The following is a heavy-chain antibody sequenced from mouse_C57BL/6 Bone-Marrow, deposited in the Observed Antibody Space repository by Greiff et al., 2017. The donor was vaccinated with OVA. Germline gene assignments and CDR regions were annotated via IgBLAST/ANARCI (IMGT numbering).Heavy chain of an antibody. CDR3: ARRDGSAFDY. D-gene: IGHD1-1*01. V-gene: IGHV1-63*01. Sequence: VQLQESGAELVRPGTSVKMSCKASGYTFTNYWIGWAKQRPGHGLEWIGDIYPGGGYTNYNEKFKGKATLTADKSSSTAYMQFSSLTSEDSAIYYCARRDGSAFDYWGQGTTLTVSS. CDR2: IYPGGGYT. J-gene: IGHJ2*01. CDR1: GYTFTNYW.